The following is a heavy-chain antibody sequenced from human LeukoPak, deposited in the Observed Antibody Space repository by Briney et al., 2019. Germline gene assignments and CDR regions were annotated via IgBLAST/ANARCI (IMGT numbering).Heavy chain of an antibody. D-gene: IGHD1-26*01. CDR2: IRSEANSYAT. CDR3: VRDRGTYRPIDY. Sequence: GGSLRLSCAASGFTFSGSAMHWVRQAPGKGLEWVGRIRSEANSYATAYGESVKGRFTFSRDDSKNTAYLQMNSLRAEDTAIYYCVRDRGTYRPIDYWGQGTLVTVSS. V-gene: IGHV3-73*01. J-gene: IGHJ4*02. CDR1: GFTFSGSA.